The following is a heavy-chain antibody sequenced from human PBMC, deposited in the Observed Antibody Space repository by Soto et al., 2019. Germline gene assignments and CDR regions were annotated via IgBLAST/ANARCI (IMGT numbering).Heavy chain of an antibody. V-gene: IGHV3-9*01. CDR1: GFTFDDYA. J-gene: IGHJ4*02. CDR2: ISWNSGSI. CDR3: ASSLRNVPLDY. Sequence: GGSLRLSCAASGFTFDDYAMHWVRQAPGKGLEWVSGISWNSGSIGYADSVKGRFTISRDNAKNSLYLQMNSLRAEDTALYYCASSLRNVPLDYWGQGTLVTVSS. D-gene: IGHD1-1*01.